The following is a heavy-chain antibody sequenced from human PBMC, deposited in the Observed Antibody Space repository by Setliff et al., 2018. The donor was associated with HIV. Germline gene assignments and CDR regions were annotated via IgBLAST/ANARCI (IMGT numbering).Heavy chain of an antibody. J-gene: IGHJ1*01. CDR1: GGSINSTSYY. CDR2: IYISGST. CDR3: ARQWRDQYNSGVSTEYFQH. Sequence: SETLSLTCTVSGGSINSTSYYWSWIRQPAGKGLEWIGHIYISGSTNYNPSFNSRVTMSVDTSKNQFSLKLRSVTAADTAVYYCARQWRDQYNSGVSTEYFQHWGLGTLVTVSS. D-gene: IGHD3-22*01. V-gene: IGHV4-61*09.